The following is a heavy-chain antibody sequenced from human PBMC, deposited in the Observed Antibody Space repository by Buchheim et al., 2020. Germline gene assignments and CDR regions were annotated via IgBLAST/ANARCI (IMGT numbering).Heavy chain of an antibody. J-gene: IGHJ4*02. V-gene: IGHV3-48*03. Sequence: EVQLVESGGGLVQPGGSLRLSCAASGFTFSSYEMNWVRQAPGKGLEWVSYISSGGSTTYYADSVKGRFTFSRDHAENSLYLQMNSLRAEDTAIYYCARDLRRDDYWGQGTL. CDR2: ISSGGSTT. CDR3: ARDLRRDDY. CDR1: GFTFSSYE.